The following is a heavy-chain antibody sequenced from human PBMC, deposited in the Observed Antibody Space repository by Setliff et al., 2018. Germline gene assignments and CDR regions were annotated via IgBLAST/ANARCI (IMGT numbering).Heavy chain of an antibody. Sequence: GGSLRLSCAASGFTFYNYAMHWVRQAPGKGLEWVAVIRYDGSSKYYGDSVKGRFTISRDNSKNTLYLQMNSLRAEDTAVYYCAKQKNTGYGQPVDSWGQGVQVTVSS. D-gene: IGHD5-12*01. J-gene: IGHJ4*02. CDR1: GFTFYNYA. CDR2: IRYDGSSK. V-gene: IGHV3-30*02. CDR3: AKQKNTGYGQPVDS.